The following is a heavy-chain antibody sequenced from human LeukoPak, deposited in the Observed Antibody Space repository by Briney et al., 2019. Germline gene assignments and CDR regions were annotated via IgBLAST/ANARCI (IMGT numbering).Heavy chain of an antibody. CDR3: ARARYYYDSSGYSSWFDY. V-gene: IGHV3-48*03. J-gene: IGHJ4*02. Sequence: GGSLRLSCAASGFTFSSYEMNWVRQAPGKGLEWVSYISSSGSTIYYADSVKGRFTISRDNAKNSLYLQMNSLRAEDTAVYYCARARYYYDSSGYSSWFDYWGQGTLVTVSS. D-gene: IGHD3-22*01. CDR1: GFTFSSYE. CDR2: ISSSGSTI.